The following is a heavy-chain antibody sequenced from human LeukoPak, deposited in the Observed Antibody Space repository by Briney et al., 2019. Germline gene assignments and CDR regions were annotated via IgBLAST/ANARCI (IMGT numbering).Heavy chain of an antibody. Sequence: PGGSLRLSCAASGFTLSNFWMSWVRQAPGKGLEWLANIKQDGSEKYYADSVKGRFTISRDNAKNSLYLQMNSLRAEDTAVYYCATHTSGWKGYFDYWGQGTLVTVSS. CDR3: ATHTSGWKGYFDY. D-gene: IGHD6-19*01. J-gene: IGHJ4*02. V-gene: IGHV3-7*05. CDR2: IKQDGSEK. CDR1: GFTLSNFW.